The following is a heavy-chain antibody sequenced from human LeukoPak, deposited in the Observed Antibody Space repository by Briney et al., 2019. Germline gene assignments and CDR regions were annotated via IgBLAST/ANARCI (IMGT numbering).Heavy chain of an antibody. CDR1: GGSISSSSYY. Sequence: SETLSLTCTVSGGSISSSSYYWGWLRQPPGKGLEWIGSIYYSGSTYYNPSLKSRVTISVDTSKNQFSLKLSSVTAADTAVYYCARDSPPNYYDSSGYYDHYFDYWGQGTLVTVSS. D-gene: IGHD3-22*01. CDR2: IYYSGST. J-gene: IGHJ4*02. CDR3: ARDSPPNYYDSSGYYDHYFDY. V-gene: IGHV4-39*07.